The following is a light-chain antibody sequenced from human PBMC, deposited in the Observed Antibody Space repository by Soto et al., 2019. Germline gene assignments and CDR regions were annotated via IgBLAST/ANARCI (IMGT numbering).Light chain of an antibody. Sequence: AIQMTQSPSSLSAAVGDRVTITCRASQVIRNDLGWYQQKPGKASKLLIYGAYNLQSGVPSRFSGSGSGTDFTLTITSLQPEDFATYYCLHDHNYPWTFGQGTKVDIK. J-gene: IGKJ1*01. CDR2: GAY. CDR3: LHDHNYPWT. CDR1: QVIRND. V-gene: IGKV1-6*01.